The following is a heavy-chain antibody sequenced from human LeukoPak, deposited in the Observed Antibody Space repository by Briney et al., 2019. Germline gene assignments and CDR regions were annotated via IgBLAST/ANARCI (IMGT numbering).Heavy chain of an antibody. V-gene: IGHV3-72*01. J-gene: IGHJ6*03. CDR1: GFTFSDHY. D-gene: IGHD6-13*01. Sequence: GGSLRLSCAASGFTFSDHYVDWVRQAPGKGLEWVGRTRNKANSYTTEYAASVKGRFTISRDDSKNSLYLQMNSLKTEDTAVYYCARGSVDSSSWYDDYYYYYYMDVWGKGTTVTVSS. CDR2: TRNKANSYTT. CDR3: ARGSVDSSSWYDDYYYYYYMDV.